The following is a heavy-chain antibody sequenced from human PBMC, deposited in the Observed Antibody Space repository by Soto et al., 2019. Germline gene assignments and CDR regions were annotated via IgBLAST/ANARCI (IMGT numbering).Heavy chain of an antibody. CDR3: ASDRRSRWLLDY. CDR2: IYHSGST. CDR1: GGSISSSNW. V-gene: IGHV4-4*02. D-gene: IGHD5-12*01. J-gene: IGHJ4*02. Sequence: SETLSLTCAVSGGSISSSNWWSWVRQPPGKGLEWIGEIYHSGSTNYNPSLKIRVTISVDKSKNQFSLKLSSVTAADTAVYYCASDRRSRWLLDYWGQGTLVTVSS.